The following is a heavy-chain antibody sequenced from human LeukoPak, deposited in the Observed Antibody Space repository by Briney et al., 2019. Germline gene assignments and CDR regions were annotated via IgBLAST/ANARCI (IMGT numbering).Heavy chain of an antibody. J-gene: IGHJ4*02. D-gene: IGHD2-15*01. CDR1: GFIFSNYA. V-gene: IGHV3-23*01. CDR2: ISGSDDNT. Sequence: PGGSLRLSCAASGFIFSNYAMSWVRQAPGKGLEWVSAISGSDDNTYYADSVRGQFTISRDNSKNTLYLQMNSLRAEDTAIYFCAKSRSGVSSCYNYWGRGTLVTVSS. CDR3: AKSRSGVSSCYNY.